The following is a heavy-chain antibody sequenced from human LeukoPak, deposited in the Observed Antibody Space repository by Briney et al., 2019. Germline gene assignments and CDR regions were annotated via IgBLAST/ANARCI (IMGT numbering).Heavy chain of an antibody. CDR1: GYTFTSYY. V-gene: IGHV1-46*01. J-gene: IGHJ6*02. CDR2: INPSGGST. D-gene: IGHD2-8*01. Sequence: GASVKVSCKASGYTFTSYYMHWVRQAPGQGLEWMGIINPSGGSTSYAQKFQGRVTMTRDTSTSTVYMELSSLRSEDTAVYYCAKEYCTNGVCYKQNYYGRDVWGQGTTVTVSS. CDR3: AKEYCTNGVCYKQNYYGRDV.